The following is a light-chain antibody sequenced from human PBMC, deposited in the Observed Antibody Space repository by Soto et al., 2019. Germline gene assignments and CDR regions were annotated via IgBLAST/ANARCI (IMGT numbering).Light chain of an antibody. CDR1: SSDVGGYKY. J-gene: IGLJ1*01. V-gene: IGLV2-14*01. Sequence: QSALTQPASVSGSPGQSITISCTGTSSDVGGYKYVSWYQLHPGKAPKLMVYEVSNRPSGVSNRFSGSKSGNTASLTISGPQAEEEAVYFCSSYTSSTVYVFGPGTKLPAL. CDR3: SSYTSSTVYV. CDR2: EVS.